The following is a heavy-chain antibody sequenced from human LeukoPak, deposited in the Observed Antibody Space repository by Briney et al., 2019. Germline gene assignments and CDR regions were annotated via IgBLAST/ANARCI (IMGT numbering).Heavy chain of an antibody. D-gene: IGHD6-19*01. CDR1: GGSISSSSYY. CDR2: IYYSGST. Sequence: PSETLSLTCTVSGGSISSSSYYWGWIRQPPGKGLEWIGSIYYSGSTYYNPSLKSRVTISVDTSKNQFSLKLSSVTAADTAVYCCARHGGIAVPYNWFDPWGQGTLVTVSS. CDR3: ARHGGIAVPYNWFDP. V-gene: IGHV4-39*01. J-gene: IGHJ5*02.